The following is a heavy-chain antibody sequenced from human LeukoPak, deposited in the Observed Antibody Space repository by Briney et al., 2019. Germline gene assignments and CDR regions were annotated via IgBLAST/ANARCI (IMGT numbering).Heavy chain of an antibody. Sequence: SETLSLTCTVSGGSISSSSYYWGWIRQPPGKGLEWIGSVHYSGSTKYSPSLRSRVTISIDTSKNQFSLKLSSVTAADTALYYCAREAWVSGDSKYRYYGIDVWGQGTTVTVSS. J-gene: IGHJ6*02. D-gene: IGHD4-17*01. CDR1: GGSISSSSYY. V-gene: IGHV4-39*07. CDR3: AREAWVSGDSKYRYYGIDV. CDR2: VHYSGST.